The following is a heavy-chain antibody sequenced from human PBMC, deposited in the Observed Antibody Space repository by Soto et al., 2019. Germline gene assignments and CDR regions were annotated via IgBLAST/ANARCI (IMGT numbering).Heavy chain of an antibody. Sequence: APVKVSCKASGYTFTSYDINWVRQATGQGLEYLGWMNPNSGNTGYVQKFQGRVTMTRDTSISTAYMELSSLRSEDTAVDFCARGVKSGAYSRWFDPWGQGTLVTVSS. J-gene: IGHJ5*02. CDR1: GYTFTSYD. CDR2: MNPNSGNT. CDR3: ARGVKSGAYSRWFDP. V-gene: IGHV1-8*01. D-gene: IGHD4-17*01.